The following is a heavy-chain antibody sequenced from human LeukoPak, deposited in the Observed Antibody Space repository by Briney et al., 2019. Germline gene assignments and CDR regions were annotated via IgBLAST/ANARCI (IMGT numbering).Heavy chain of an antibody. D-gene: IGHD3-22*01. J-gene: IGHJ4*02. V-gene: IGHV4-39*01. CDR3: ARRYYYDSSGYYPFDY. CDR2: IYYSGST. CDR1: GGSISSSSYY. Sequence: SETLSLTCTVSGGSISSSSYYWGWIRQPPGKGLEWIGSIYYSGSTYYNPSLKSRVTISVDTSKNQFSLKLSSVTAADTAVYYCARRYYYDSSGYYPFDYWGQGTLVTVSS.